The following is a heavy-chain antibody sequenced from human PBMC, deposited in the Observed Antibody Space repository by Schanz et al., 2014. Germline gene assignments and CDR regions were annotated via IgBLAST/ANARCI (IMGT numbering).Heavy chain of an antibody. Sequence: EADLVESGGGLIQRGESLRLSCSASGFSFSSYSMNWVRQAPGKGLEWLSYIDGKSTTVYYADSVKGRFTVSRDNARNSLYLHMNALGAEDTAVYYCAKDPSHGDYDYYFDYWGQGTLVTVSS. CDR1: GFSFSSYS. J-gene: IGHJ4*02. CDR2: IDGKSTTV. CDR3: AKDPSHGDYDYYFDY. V-gene: IGHV3-48*01. D-gene: IGHD3-22*01.